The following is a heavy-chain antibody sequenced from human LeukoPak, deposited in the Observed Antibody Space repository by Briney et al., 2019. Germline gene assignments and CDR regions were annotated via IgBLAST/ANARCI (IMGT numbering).Heavy chain of an antibody. V-gene: IGHV4-34*01. CDR3: ARSPPECSGGSCYYVFDI. CDR1: GGSFSGYY. D-gene: IGHD2-15*01. Sequence: SETLSLTCAVYGGSFSGYYWSWIRQPPGKGLEWIGEINHSGSTNYDPSLKSRVTISVDTSKNQFSLKLSSVTAADTAVYYCARSPPECSGGSCYYVFDIWGQGTMVTVSS. J-gene: IGHJ3*02. CDR2: INHSGST.